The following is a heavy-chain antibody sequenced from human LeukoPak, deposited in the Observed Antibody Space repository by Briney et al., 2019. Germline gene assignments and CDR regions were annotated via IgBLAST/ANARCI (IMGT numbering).Heavy chain of an antibody. CDR1: GGSFSGYY. CDR3: ARGFRRERITIFGVVAPKPNWFDP. CDR2: INHSGST. D-gene: IGHD3-3*01. V-gene: IGHV4-34*01. J-gene: IGHJ5*02. Sequence: PSETLSLTCAVYGGSFSGYYWSWIRQPPGKGLEWIGEINHSGSTNYNPSLKSRVTMSVDTSKNQFSLKLSSVTAADTAVYYCARGFRRERITIFGVVAPKPNWFDPWGQGTLVTVSS.